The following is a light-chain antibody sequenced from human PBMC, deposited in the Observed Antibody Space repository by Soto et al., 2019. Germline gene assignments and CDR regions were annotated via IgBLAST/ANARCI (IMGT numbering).Light chain of an antibody. J-gene: IGKJ3*01. V-gene: IGKV3-20*01. CDR2: VAS. CDR3: QQYGSSPRFT. Sequence: EIVVTQSPGTLSLSPGERATLSCSASQRVSSSYVACYQQKPGQAPRLLIYVASSRATGIPDRFSGSGSGTDFTLTISRLAPEDFAVYYCQQYGSSPRFTFGPGTQVDIK. CDR1: QRVSSSY.